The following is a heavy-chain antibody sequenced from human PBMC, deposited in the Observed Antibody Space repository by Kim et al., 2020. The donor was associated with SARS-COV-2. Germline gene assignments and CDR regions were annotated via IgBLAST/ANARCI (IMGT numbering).Heavy chain of an antibody. V-gene: IGHV6-1*01. Sequence: NAYAISVKSRITINSDTSKNQFSLQMNSVTPEDTAVYYCARRSVDKGTDYWGQGTLVTVSS. D-gene: IGHD3-10*01. CDR3: ARRSVDKGTDY. J-gene: IGHJ4*02. CDR2: N.